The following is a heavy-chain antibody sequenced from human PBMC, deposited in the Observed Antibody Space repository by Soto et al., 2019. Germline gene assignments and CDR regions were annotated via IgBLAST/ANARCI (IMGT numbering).Heavy chain of an antibody. D-gene: IGHD4-17*01. J-gene: IGHJ3*02. CDR1: GYTFTSYD. V-gene: IGHV1-8*01. Sequence: ASVKVSCKASGYTFTSYDINWVRQATGQGLEWMGWMNPNSGNTGYAQKFQGRVTMTRNTSISTAYMELSSLRSEDTAVYYCARVVFFACGDSNLDAFDIWGQGTMVTVSS. CDR3: ARVVFFACGDSNLDAFDI. CDR2: MNPNSGNT.